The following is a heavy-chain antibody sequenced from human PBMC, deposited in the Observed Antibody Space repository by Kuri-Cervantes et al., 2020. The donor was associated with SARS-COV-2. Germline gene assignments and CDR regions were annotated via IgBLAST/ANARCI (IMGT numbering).Heavy chain of an antibody. D-gene: IGHD6-6*01. Sequence: SLKISCAASGFTFDDYAMHWVRQAPGKGLEWVSGISWNSGSIGYADSVKGRFTISRDNAKNSLYLQMNGLRAEDMALYYCAKGGTSSSSLYFQHWGQGTLVTVSS. V-gene: IGHV3-9*03. CDR3: AKGGTSSSSLYFQH. J-gene: IGHJ1*01. CDR1: GFTFDDYA. CDR2: ISWNSGSI.